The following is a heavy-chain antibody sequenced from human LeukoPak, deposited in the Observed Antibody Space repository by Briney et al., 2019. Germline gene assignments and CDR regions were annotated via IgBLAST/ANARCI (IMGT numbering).Heavy chain of an antibody. Sequence: SETLSLTCAVYGGSFSGYYWSWIRQPPGKGLEWIGEINHSGSTNYNPSLKSRVTISEDTSKNQFSLKLSSVTAADTAVYYCARELRYFDWSNPNWFDPWGQGTLVTVSS. CDR1: GGSFSGYY. V-gene: IGHV4-34*01. CDR3: ARELRYFDWSNPNWFDP. CDR2: INHSGST. J-gene: IGHJ5*02. D-gene: IGHD3-9*01.